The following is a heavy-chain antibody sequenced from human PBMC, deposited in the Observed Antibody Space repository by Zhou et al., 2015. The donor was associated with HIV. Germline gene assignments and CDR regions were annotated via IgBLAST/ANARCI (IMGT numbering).Heavy chain of an antibody. Sequence: VQLVESGGDFVKPGGSLRLSCEVSDFSFAHAWMTWVRQAPGKGLEWILYMSSSGDTIYYADSVKGRFTISRDNAKNSLYLQMNSLRAEDTAVYYCARAKMEATYDLWTAGPYAGYMDVWGKGTTVTVSS. D-gene: IGHD3/OR15-3a*01. CDR3: ARAKMEATYDLWTAGPYAGYMDV. CDR2: MSSSGDTI. V-gene: IGHV3-11*04. CDR1: DFSFAHAW. J-gene: IGHJ6*03.